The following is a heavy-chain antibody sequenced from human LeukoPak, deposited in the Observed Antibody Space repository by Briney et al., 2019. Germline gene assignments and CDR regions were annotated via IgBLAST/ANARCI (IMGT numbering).Heavy chain of an antibody. D-gene: IGHD6-19*01. CDR3: ARRGHRSSAWSTSLDS. CDR1: SGSISRDY. CDR2: IYYSGST. Sequence: SETLSLPSTVSSGSISRDYGSWIRRPPGRGVEGNGDIYYSGSTNYNPSLNSRVTISVDTSKNQFSLKLSSVTAADTAVYYCARRGHRSSAWSTSLDSWGQGTLVTVSS. V-gene: IGHV4-59*08. J-gene: IGHJ4*02.